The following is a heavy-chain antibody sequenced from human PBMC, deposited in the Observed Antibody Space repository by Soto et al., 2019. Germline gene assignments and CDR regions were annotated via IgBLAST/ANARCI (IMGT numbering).Heavy chain of an antibody. J-gene: IGHJ6*03. Sequence: EVQLVESGGGLVQPGGSLRLSCAASGFTFSNYWMHWVRQAPGKGLVWVSRINSDGTRTNYADSVKGRFPISRDNAENTLYLQMNSLTAEDTAVYYCARVAVGYYYMDVWGKGTTVTVSS. V-gene: IGHV3-74*01. CDR1: GFTFSNYW. CDR3: ARVAVGYYYMDV. CDR2: INSDGTRT.